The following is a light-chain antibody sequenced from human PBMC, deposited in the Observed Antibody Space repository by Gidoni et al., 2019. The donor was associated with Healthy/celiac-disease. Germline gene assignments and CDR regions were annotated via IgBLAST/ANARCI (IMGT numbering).Light chain of an antibody. CDR3: QQYNNWPPEYT. CDR1: QSVSSN. V-gene: IGKV3-15*01. Sequence: EIVMTQSPATLSVSPGERATLSCRASQSVSSNLAWYQQNPGQAPRLLIYCASTRATGIPARFSGSGAGTEFTLTISSLQSEDFAVFYCQQYNNWPPEYTFGQGTKLEIK. J-gene: IGKJ2*01. CDR2: CAS.